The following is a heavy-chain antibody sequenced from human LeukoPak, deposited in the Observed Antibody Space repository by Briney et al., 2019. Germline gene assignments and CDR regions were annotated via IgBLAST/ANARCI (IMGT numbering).Heavy chain of an antibody. CDR1: GFTFSSYS. V-gene: IGHV3-21*01. Sequence: GGSLRLSCAASGFTFSSYSMNWVRQAPGQGLEWVSSISSSSSYIYYADSVKGRFTISRDNAKNSLYLQMNSLRAEDTPVYYCARDAGSGIVVVPAAMYSDAFDIWGQGTMVTVSS. J-gene: IGHJ3*02. CDR2: ISSSSSYI. CDR3: ARDAGSGIVVVPAAMYSDAFDI. D-gene: IGHD2-2*01.